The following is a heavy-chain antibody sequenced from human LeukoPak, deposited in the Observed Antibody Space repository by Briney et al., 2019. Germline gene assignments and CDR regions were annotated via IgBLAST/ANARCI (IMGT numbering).Heavy chain of an antibody. CDR3: ARDRRYCSSTSCYTPSDAFDI. CDR1: GFTFSSYS. V-gene: IGHV3-21*01. D-gene: IGHD2-2*02. Sequence: GGSLRLSCAASGFTFSSYSMNWVRQAPGKGLEWGSSISSSSSYIYYADSVKGRFTISRDNAKNSLYLQMNSLRAEDTAVYYCARDRRYCSSTSCYTPSDAFDIWGQGTMVTVSS. CDR2: ISSSSSYI. J-gene: IGHJ3*02.